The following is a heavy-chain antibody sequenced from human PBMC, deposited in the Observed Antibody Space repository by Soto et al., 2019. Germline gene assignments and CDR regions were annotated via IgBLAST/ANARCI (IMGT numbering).Heavy chain of an antibody. CDR2: IDGDGSVT. V-gene: IGHV3-74*01. CDR3: VRPRYDDSGTPFDY. Sequence: GSLRLSCAASGFTFSSYWMHWVRQAPGKGLVWVSQIDGDGSVTTYADSVKGRFTISRDNAKNTLFLQLNSLGAEDTAIYYCVRPRYDDSGTPFDYWGQGTLVTVSS. J-gene: IGHJ4*02. CDR1: GFTFSSYW. D-gene: IGHD3-22*01.